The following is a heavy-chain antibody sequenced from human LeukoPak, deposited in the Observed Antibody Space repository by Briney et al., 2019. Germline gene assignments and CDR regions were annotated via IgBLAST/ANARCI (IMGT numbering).Heavy chain of an antibody. V-gene: IGHV3-30*18. J-gene: IGHJ4*02. CDR2: ISYDGSNK. D-gene: IGHD3-22*01. CDR1: GFTFSSYG. CDR3: AKVIHYYDSSGQVDY. Sequence: GGSLRLSCAASGFTFSSYGMHWVRHAPGKGLEWEAVISYDGSNKYYADSVKGRFTISRDNSKNTLYLQMNSLRAEDTAVYYCAKVIHYYDSSGQVDYWGQGTLVTVSS.